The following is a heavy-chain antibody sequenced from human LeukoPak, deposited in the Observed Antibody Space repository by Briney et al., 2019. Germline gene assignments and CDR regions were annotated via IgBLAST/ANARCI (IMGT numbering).Heavy chain of an antibody. CDR1: GGSISSYY. CDR3: ARQGYGEYPYFDY. J-gene: IGHJ4*02. V-gene: IGHV4-59*08. Sequence: SETLSLTCTVSGGSISSYYWSWIRQPPGKGLEWIGYTYYSGSTNYNPSLKSRVTISVDTSKNQFSLKLSSVTAADTAVYYCARQGYGEYPYFDYWGQGTLVTVSS. CDR2: TYYSGST. D-gene: IGHD4-17*01.